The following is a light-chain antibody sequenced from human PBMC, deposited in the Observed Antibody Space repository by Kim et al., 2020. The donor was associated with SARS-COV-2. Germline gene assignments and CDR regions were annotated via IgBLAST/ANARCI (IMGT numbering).Light chain of an antibody. CDR1: QSISSW. CDR3: QQYNSYPWT. V-gene: IGKV1-5*01. Sequence: DIQMTQSPSTLSASVGDRDTITCRASQSISSWLAWYQQKPGKAPKLLIYDASSLESGVPSRFSGSGSGTEFTLTISSLQPDDFATYYCQQYNSYPWTFGQGTKLEI. CDR2: DAS. J-gene: IGKJ2*02.